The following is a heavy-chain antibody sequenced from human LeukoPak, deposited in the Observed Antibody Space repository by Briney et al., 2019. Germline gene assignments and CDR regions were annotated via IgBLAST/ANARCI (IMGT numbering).Heavy chain of an antibody. Sequence: GGSLRLSCAASGFTFSSYWMHWVRQAPGKGLVWVSRINSDGSSTSYADSVKGRFTISRDNAKNTLYLQMNSLTAEDTAVYYCARDQNCYDSSGPHGYWGQGTLVTVSS. V-gene: IGHV3-74*01. CDR1: GFTFSSYW. D-gene: IGHD3-22*01. CDR3: ARDQNCYDSSGPHGY. J-gene: IGHJ4*02. CDR2: INSDGSST.